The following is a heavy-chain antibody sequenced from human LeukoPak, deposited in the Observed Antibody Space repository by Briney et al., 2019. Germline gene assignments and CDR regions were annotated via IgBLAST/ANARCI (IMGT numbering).Heavy chain of an antibody. V-gene: IGHV1-18*01. D-gene: IGHD3-10*01. J-gene: IGHJ4*02. CDR2: ISAYNGNT. Sequence: GASVKVSCKASGYTFTSYGISWVRQAPGQGLEWMGWISAYNGNTNYAQKLQGRVTMTTDTSTSTAYMELRSLRSDDTAVYYCARDPTHITMVRGVTPGYCDYWGQGTLVTVSS. CDR3: ARDPTHITMVRGVTPGYCDY. CDR1: GYTFTSYG.